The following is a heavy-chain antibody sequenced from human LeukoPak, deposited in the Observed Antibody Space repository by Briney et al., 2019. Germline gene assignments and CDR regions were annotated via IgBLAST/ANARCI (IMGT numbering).Heavy chain of an antibody. D-gene: IGHD6-13*01. J-gene: IGHJ6*03. CDR2: INHSGST. CDR3: ARDSESSSWYYYYYMDV. Sequence: SETLSLTCAVYGGSFSGYYWSWIRQPPGKGLEWIGEINHSGSTNYNPSLKSRVTISVDKSKNQFSLKLSSVTAADTAVYYCARDSESSSWYYYYYMDVWGKGTTVTVSS. V-gene: IGHV4-34*01. CDR1: GGSFSGYY.